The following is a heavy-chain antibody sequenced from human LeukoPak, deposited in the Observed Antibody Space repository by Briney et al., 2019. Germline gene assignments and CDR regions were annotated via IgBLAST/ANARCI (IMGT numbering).Heavy chain of an antibody. Sequence: GASVKVSCKVSGYTLTELSMHWVRQAPGKGLEWMGGFDPEDGETIYAQKFQGRVTMTEDTSTDTAYMELSSLRSEDTAVYYCATDLVRDDLIAAAALPFPYWGQGTLVTVSS. D-gene: IGHD6-13*01. CDR2: FDPEDGET. CDR3: ATDLVRDDLIAAAALPFPY. J-gene: IGHJ4*02. V-gene: IGHV1-24*01. CDR1: GYTLTELS.